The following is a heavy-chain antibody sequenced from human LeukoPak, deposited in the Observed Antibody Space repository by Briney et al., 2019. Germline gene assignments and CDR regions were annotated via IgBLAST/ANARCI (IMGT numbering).Heavy chain of an antibody. CDR3: AKGFGYSSSWYTHGMDV. D-gene: IGHD6-13*01. CDR2: ISGGGEST. V-gene: IGHV3-23*01. CDR1: EFTFSSHA. Sequence: TGGSLGLSCVASEFTFSSHAMNWVRQAPGKGLEWVSSISGGGESTYYADSVKGRFTVSRDNSKNTLYLQMNSLRAEDTAVYYCAKGFGYSSSWYTHGMDVWGQGTTVTVSS. J-gene: IGHJ6*02.